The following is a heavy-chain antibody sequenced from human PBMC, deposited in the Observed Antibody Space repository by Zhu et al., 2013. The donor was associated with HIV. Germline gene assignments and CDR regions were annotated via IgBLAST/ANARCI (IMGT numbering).Heavy chain of an antibody. CDR1: GGTFSSYA. CDR2: IIPIFGTA. D-gene: IGHD1-26*01. J-gene: IGHJ4*02. V-gene: IGHV1-69*01. CDR3: ARDLRVGALYYFDY. Sequence: QVQLVQSGAEVKKPGSSVKVSCKASGGTFSSYAISWVRQAPGQGLEWMGGIIPIFGTANYAQKSQGRVTITADESTSTAYMELSSLRSEDTAVYYCARDLRVGALYYFDYWGQGTLVTVSS.